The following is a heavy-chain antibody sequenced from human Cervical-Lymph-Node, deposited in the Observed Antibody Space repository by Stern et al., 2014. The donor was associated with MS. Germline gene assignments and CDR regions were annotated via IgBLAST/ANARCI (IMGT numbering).Heavy chain of an antibody. Sequence: EVQLEESGGGLAQPGGSLRLSCAASGFTFSDYWMYWVRQAPGKGLVWVSGINSDGSTTNYADSVKGRFTISRDNAKNTLYLQMNSLRAEDTAVYYCARDRSGPDYWGQGTLVTVSS. D-gene: IGHD3-3*01. CDR3: ARDRSGPDY. CDR2: INSDGSTT. J-gene: IGHJ4*02. V-gene: IGHV3-74*01. CDR1: GFTFSDYW.